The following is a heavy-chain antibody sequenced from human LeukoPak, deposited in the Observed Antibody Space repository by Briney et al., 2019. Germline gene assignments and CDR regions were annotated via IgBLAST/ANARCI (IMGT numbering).Heavy chain of an antibody. CDR2: ISSSSSDI. D-gene: IGHD5-18*01. CDR3: ARDLGYPNWFDP. J-gene: IGHJ5*02. CDR1: GFTFSSSS. Sequence: RGALRLSCAASGFTFSSSSMNWGRQAPGKGVERVSSISSSSSDIYYAYSVKGRFTISRDNAKTSLYLQMNSLRDEDTAVYYCARDLGYPNWFDPWGQGTLVTVSS. V-gene: IGHV3-21*01.